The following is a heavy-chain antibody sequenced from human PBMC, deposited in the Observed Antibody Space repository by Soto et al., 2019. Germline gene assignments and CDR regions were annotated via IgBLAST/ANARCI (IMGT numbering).Heavy chain of an antibody. V-gene: IGHV4-59*01. CDR2: IYYSGST. Sequence: QVQLQESGPGLVKPSETLSLTCTVSGGSISSYYWSWIRQPPGKGLEWIGYIYYSGSTNYNPSLKRRVTIAVDTSKNQFSLKLSSVAAADTAVYYCARVFMSHNWNDVTGFDYWGQGTLVTVSS. D-gene: IGHD1-20*01. CDR3: ARVFMSHNWNDVTGFDY. J-gene: IGHJ4*02. CDR1: GGSISSYY.